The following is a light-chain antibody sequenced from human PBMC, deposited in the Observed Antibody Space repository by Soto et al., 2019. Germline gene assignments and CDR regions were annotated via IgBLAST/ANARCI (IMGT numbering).Light chain of an antibody. Sequence: QSALTQPASVSGSPGQSITISCTGTSSDIGAYNYVSWYQQHPGGAPKLMISNVSNRPSGVSNRFSGSKSGNTASLTISGLQTEDEADYFCSSYSGTSALYVFGAGTKLTVL. CDR3: SSYSGTSALYV. CDR2: NVS. V-gene: IGLV2-14*03. CDR1: SSDIGAYNY. J-gene: IGLJ1*01.